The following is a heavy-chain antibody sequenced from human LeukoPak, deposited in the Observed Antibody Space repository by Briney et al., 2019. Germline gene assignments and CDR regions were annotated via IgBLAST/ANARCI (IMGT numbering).Heavy chain of an antibody. CDR2: IRYDGSNK. V-gene: IGHV3-30*02. CDR1: GFTFSSYG. D-gene: IGHD4-11*01. Sequence: PGGSLRLSCAASGFTFSSYGMHWVRQAPGKGLEWVAFIRYDGSNKYYADSVKGRFTISRDNSKNTLYLQMNSLRAEDTAVYYCAKVHFEGMTTEYYLDYWGQGTLVTVSS. J-gene: IGHJ4*02. CDR3: AKVHFEGMTTEYYLDY.